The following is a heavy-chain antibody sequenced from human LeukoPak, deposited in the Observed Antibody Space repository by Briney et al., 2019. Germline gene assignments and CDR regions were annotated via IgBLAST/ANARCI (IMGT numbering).Heavy chain of an antibody. V-gene: IGHV4-59*08. CDR1: GGSISSSY. CDR3: ARHLGDWFDP. J-gene: IGHJ5*02. Sequence: SETLSLTCTVSGGSISSSYWSWIRQPPGKGLEWIGYIYNSGSTKYNPSLKSRATMSVDTSKNLFSLKLSSVTAADTAVYYCARHLGDWFDPWGQGTLVTVSS. CDR2: IYNSGST.